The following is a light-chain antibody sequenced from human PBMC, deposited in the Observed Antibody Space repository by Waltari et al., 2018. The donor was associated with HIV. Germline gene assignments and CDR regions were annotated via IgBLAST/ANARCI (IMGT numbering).Light chain of an antibody. CDR1: RSVGTW. CDR3: QQYNSQWT. Sequence: DIQLSQSPSTLSASVGDRVTITCRGSRSVGTWLAWYQHRPGEGPRLLIYKASTLHGGVPSRFSGRGSGTDFTLTITSLQPEASATYYCQQYNSQWTFGQGTKVEIK. J-gene: IGKJ1*01. CDR2: KAS. V-gene: IGKV1-5*03.